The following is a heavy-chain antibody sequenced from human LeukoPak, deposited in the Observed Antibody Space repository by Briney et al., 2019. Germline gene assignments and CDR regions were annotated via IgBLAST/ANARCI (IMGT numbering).Heavy chain of an antibody. CDR2: INPNSGGT. V-gene: IGHV1-2*02. J-gene: IGHJ6*02. D-gene: IGHD2-2*01. CDR1: GYTFTGYY. CDR3: ASEPAAMAEVDYYSGMDV. Sequence: ASVKVSCKASGYTFTGYYMHWVRQAPGQGLEWMGWINPNSGGTNYAQKFQGRVTMTRDTSISTAYMELSRLRSDDTAVYYCASEPAAMAEVDYYSGMDVWGQGTTVTVSS.